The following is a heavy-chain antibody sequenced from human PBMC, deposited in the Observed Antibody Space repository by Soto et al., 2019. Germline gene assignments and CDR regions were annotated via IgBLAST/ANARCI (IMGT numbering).Heavy chain of an antibody. J-gene: IGHJ6*02. D-gene: IGHD3-16*01. CDR3: AREGMYHYEIKDYYPSTYGSDV. V-gene: IGHV1-18*01. CDR2: ISAYNGNT. Sequence: GASVKVCCEASGYTFTSYGISWVRQAPGQGLEWMGWISAYNGNTNYAQKLQGRVTMTTDTSTSTAYMELRSLRSDDTAVYFCAREGMYHYEIKDYYPSTYGSDVWCQAPSVT. CDR1: GYTFTSYG.